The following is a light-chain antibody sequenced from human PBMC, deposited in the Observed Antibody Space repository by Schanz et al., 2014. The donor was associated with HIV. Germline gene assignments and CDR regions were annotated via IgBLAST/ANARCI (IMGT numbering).Light chain of an antibody. CDR3: QHYGDSRGT. V-gene: IGKV3-20*01. CDR1: QSVGGSQ. CDR2: ATS. Sequence: EIVLTQSPGRLSLSPGERATLSCRASQSVGGSQLAWFQLKRDQPPRLLIYATSFRAVGIPDRFSGSGSETDFTLTISGLEPEDFAVYYCQHYGDSRGTFGGGTEVDIK. J-gene: IGKJ4*01.